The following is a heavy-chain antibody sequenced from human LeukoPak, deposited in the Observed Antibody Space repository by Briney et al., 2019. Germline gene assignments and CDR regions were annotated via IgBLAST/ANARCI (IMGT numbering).Heavy chain of an antibody. V-gene: IGHV1-69*04. Sequence: ASVTVSCKASGGTFSSYAISWVRQAPGQGLEWMGRIIPILGIANYAQKFQGRVTITADKSTSTAYMELRSLRSDDTAVYYCAREGDDILTGYPFDYWGQGTLVTVSS. CDR2: IIPILGIA. CDR3: AREGDDILTGYPFDY. J-gene: IGHJ4*02. D-gene: IGHD3-9*01. CDR1: GGTFSSYA.